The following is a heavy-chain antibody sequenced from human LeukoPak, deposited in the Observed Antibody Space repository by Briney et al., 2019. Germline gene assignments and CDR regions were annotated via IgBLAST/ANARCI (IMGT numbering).Heavy chain of an antibody. D-gene: IGHD6-19*01. CDR2: IYTSGST. J-gene: IGHJ3*02. V-gene: IGHV4-61*02. CDR3: ARHFSNGWYYDAYDI. Sequence: PSQTLSLTCTVSGGSISSGSYYWSWIRQPAGKGLEWIGRIYTSGSTNYNPSLKSRVTISVDTSKNQFSLKLSSVTAADTAVYYCARHFSNGWYYDAYDIWGQGTMVTVSS. CDR1: GGSISSGSYY.